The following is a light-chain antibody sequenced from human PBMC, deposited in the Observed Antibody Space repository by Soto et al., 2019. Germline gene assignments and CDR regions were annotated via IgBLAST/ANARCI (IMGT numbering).Light chain of an antibody. Sequence: DIQMTQSPSTLSASVGDRVTITCRASQTISSWLAWYQQKPGKAPKLLIYKASSLESGVPSRFSGSGSGTEFTLTISSLQPDDFATYYCLQYNNYSETFGQGTKVEIK. V-gene: IGKV1-5*03. CDR1: QTISSW. CDR3: LQYNNYSET. J-gene: IGKJ1*01. CDR2: KAS.